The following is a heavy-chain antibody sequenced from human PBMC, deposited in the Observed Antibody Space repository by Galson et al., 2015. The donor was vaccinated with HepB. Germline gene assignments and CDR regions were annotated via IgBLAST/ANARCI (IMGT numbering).Heavy chain of an antibody. CDR2: IYYSGST. D-gene: IGHD4-17*01. V-gene: IGHV4-31*11. Sequence: TLSLTCAVSGGSISSGGYYWSWIRQHPGKGLEWIGYIYYSGSTYYNPSLKSRVTISVDTSKNQFSLKLSSVTAADTAVYYCARDGGRGYGDYGYWGQGTLVTVSS. J-gene: IGHJ4*02. CDR3: ARDGGRGYGDYGY. CDR1: GGSISSGGYY.